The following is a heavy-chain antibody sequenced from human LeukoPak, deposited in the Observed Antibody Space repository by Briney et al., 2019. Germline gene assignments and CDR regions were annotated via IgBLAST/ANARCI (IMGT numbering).Heavy chain of an antibody. CDR3: ARDRVGGSYVFDI. V-gene: IGHV3-53*01. Sequence: GGSLRLSCAASGFTVSSNYMSWVRQVPGKGLEWVSVIYSGGITYYADSVKGRFTISRDNAKKSLYLQMNSLRAEDTAMYYCARDRVGGSYVFDIWGQGTMVTVSS. J-gene: IGHJ3*02. D-gene: IGHD1-26*01. CDR1: GFTVSSNY. CDR2: IYSGGIT.